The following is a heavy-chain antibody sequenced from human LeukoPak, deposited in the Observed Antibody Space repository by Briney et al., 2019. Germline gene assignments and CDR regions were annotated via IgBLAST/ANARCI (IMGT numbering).Heavy chain of an antibody. J-gene: IGHJ6*02. CDR2: ISGSGGST. Sequence: PGGSLRLSCAASGVTFSSDAMSWVRQAPGKGLEGVSAISGSGGSTNYADSVKGRFTISRDNSKNTLYLQMNRLRAEDPAVYYCAKDQGLRSYGMDVWGQGTTVTVSS. CDR3: AKDQGLRSYGMDV. CDR1: GVTFSSDA. V-gene: IGHV3-23*01. D-gene: IGHD6-25*01.